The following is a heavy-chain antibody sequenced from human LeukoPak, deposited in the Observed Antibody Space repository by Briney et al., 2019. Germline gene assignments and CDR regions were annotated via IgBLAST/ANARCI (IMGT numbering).Heavy chain of an antibody. D-gene: IGHD6-19*01. V-gene: IGHV1-18*01. CDR3: ARDGGMVAVAGRFDY. J-gene: IGHJ4*02. CDR2: ISAYNGNT. CDR1: GYTFTSYG. Sequence: ASVKVSCKASGYTFTSYGISWVRQAPGQGLEWMGWISAYNGNTNYAQKLQGRVTMTTDTSMSTAYMELRSPRSDDTAVYYCARDGGMVAVAGRFDYWGQGTLVTVSS.